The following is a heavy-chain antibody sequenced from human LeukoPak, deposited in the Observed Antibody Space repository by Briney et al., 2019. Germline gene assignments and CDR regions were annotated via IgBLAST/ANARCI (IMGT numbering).Heavy chain of an antibody. Sequence: GGSLRLSCAASGFTFDDYGMSWVRQAPGKGLEWVSGINWNGGSTGYADSVKGRFTISRDNAKNSLYLQMNSLRAENTALYYCARDNLYSGSSIIDYWGQGTLVTVSS. J-gene: IGHJ4*02. D-gene: IGHD1-26*01. CDR2: INWNGGST. V-gene: IGHV3-20*04. CDR1: GFTFDDYG. CDR3: ARDNLYSGSSIIDY.